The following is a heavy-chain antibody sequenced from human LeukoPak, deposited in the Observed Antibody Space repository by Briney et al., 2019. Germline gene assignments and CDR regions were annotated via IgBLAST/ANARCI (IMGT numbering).Heavy chain of an antibody. CDR1: GFSFSNHA. CDR3: ARGPERAIFGGASVTDY. J-gene: IGHJ4*02. V-gene: IGHV3-64*02. Sequence: PGGSLRLSCAASGFSFSNHAMHWVRQAPGKGLEYVSAISSNGESTYYADSVKGRFSISRDNSKNTLYLQMGSLGAEDMAVYYCARGPERAIFGGASVTDYWGQGTLVTVSS. CDR2: ISSNGEST. D-gene: IGHD3-3*01.